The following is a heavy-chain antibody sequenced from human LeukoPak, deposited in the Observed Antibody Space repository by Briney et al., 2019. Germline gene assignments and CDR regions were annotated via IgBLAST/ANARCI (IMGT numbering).Heavy chain of an antibody. CDR2: INPNSGGT. CDR1: GYTFTGYY. CDR3: ATSPTAMVSPMDV. J-gene: IGHJ6*02. D-gene: IGHD5-18*01. V-gene: IGHV1-2*04. Sequence: ASVKVSCTASGYTFTGYYMHWVRQAPGQGLEWMGWINPNSGGTNYAQKFQGWVTMTRDTSISTAYMELSRLRSDDTAVYYCATSPTAMVSPMDVWGQGTTVTVSS.